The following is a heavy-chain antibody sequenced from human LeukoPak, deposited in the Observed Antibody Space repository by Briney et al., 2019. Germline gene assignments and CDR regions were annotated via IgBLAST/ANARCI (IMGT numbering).Heavy chain of an antibody. J-gene: IGHJ4*02. D-gene: IGHD3-16*02. CDR3: AREPPVWLRLGELSL. Sequence: ASVKVSCKASGYTFTGYYMHWVRQAPGQGLEWMGWINPNSGGTNYAQKFQGRVTMTRDTSISTAYMELSRLRSDDTAVYYCAREPPVWLRLGELSLWGQGTLVTVSS. CDR2: INPNSGGT. V-gene: IGHV1-2*02. CDR1: GYTFTGYY.